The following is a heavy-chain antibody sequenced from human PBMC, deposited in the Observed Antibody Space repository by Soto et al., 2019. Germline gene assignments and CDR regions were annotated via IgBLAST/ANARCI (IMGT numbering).Heavy chain of an antibody. CDR1: GFTFSSYS. V-gene: IGHV3-21*01. D-gene: IGHD2-2*01. CDR2: ISSSSSYL. Sequence: GGSLRLSCAASGFTFSSYSMNWVRQAPGKGLEWVSSISSSSSYLYYADSVKGRFTISRDNAKNSLYLQMNSLRAEDTAVYYCATRYCSSTSCWFSDSYYYYGMDVWGQGTTVTVSS. CDR3: ATRYCSSTSCWFSDSYYYYGMDV. J-gene: IGHJ6*02.